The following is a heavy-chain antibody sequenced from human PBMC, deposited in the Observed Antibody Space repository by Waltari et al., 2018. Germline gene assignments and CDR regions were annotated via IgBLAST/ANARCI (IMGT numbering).Heavy chain of an antibody. CDR1: GYTFTSYD. D-gene: IGHD7-27*01. CDR3: AITNWGSYRGYYYYYMYV. V-gene: IGHV1-8*01. CDR2: MNPNSGNT. J-gene: IGHJ6*03. Sequence: QVQLVQSGAEVKKHGASVKVSCKASGYTFTSYDINRVRQATGQGLEWMGWMNPNSGNTGYAQKFKGRVTITRNTSISTAYMALSSLRSEDTAVYYCAITNWGSYRGYYYYYMYVWGKGATVTVSS.